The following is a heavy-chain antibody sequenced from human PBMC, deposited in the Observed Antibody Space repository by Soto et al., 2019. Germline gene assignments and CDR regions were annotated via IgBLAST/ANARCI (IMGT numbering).Heavy chain of an antibody. D-gene: IGHD1-1*01. J-gene: IGHJ4*02. V-gene: IGHV1-8*01. CDR3: ARRAEANGWNGFGADKYYFDF. CDR2: MNPNTGNS. Sequence: ASVKVSCKASGYAFTSYDIYWVRQATGQGLEWMGWMNPNTGNSGYAQKFQGRVTVTSDTSINTVHMELSSLRSEDTAVYYCARRAEANGWNGFGADKYYFDFWGQGTLVTVSS. CDR1: GYAFTSYD.